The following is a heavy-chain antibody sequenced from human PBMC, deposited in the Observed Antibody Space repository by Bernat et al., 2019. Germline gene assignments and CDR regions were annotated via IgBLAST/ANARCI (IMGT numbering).Heavy chain of an antibody. CDR3: ARHARQLVRRCWFDP. CDR1: GYSFTSYW. D-gene: IGHD6-6*01. CDR2: IDPSDSYT. Sequence: EVQLVQSGAEVKKPGESLKISCMGSGYSFTSYWISWVRQMPGKGLEWMGRIDPSDSYTNYSPSFQGHVTISADKSISTAYLQWSSLKASDTAMYYCARHARQLVRRCWFDPWGQGTLVTVSS. J-gene: IGHJ5*02. V-gene: IGHV5-10-1*01.